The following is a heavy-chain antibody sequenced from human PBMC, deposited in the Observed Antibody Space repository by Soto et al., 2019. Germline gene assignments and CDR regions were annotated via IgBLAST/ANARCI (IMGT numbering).Heavy chain of an antibody. CDR3: AKDWRVENGGSSNDY. J-gene: IGHJ4*02. Sequence: VQLLESGGGLVQPGGSLRLSCAASGFTFSSYAMSWVRQAPGKGLEWVSAISGSGGSTYYADSVKGRFTISRDNYKTTLYLQMNSLRAEDTAVYYCAKDWRVENGGSSNDYWGQGTLVTVSS. D-gene: IGHD1-26*01. V-gene: IGHV3-23*01. CDR1: GFTFSSYA. CDR2: ISGSGGST.